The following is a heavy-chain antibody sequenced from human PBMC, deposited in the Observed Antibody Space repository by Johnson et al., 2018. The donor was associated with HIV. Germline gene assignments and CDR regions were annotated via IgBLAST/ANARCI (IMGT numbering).Heavy chain of an antibody. CDR3: ASGGRSGCYFDPSDAFGI. V-gene: IGHV3-64*01. Sequence: VQLVESGGGLVQPGGSLRLSCAASGFTFSSYAMHWVRQAPGKGLEYVSAISSNGGSTYYANSVQGRFTISRDNSKKRLYLQMGSLRAEDKAVYYCASGGRSGCYFDPSDAFGIWGQGTMVTVSS. CDR2: ISSNGGST. D-gene: IGHD6-19*01. CDR1: GFTFSSYA. J-gene: IGHJ3*02.